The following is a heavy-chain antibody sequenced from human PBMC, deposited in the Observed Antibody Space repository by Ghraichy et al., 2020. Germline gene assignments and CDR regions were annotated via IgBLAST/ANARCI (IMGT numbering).Heavy chain of an antibody. CDR2: ISIYTGNT. CDR1: GYIFSSSG. CDR3: ARQMHSGSYYGMDV. J-gene: IGHJ6*02. V-gene: IGHV1-18*01. Sequence: ASVKVSCKASGYIFSSSGISWVRQAPGQGLEWMAWISIYTGNTKYAQNHQGRVTVTTDTSTSTAYMELTSLRSNDTAVYYCARQMHSGSYYGMDVWGQGTTVTVSS. D-gene: IGHD1-26*01.